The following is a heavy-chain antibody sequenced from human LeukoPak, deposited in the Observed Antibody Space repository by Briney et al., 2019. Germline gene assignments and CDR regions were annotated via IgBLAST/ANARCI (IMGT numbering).Heavy chain of an antibody. CDR2: MDPTGSKK. CDR1: QFTFNGPW. V-gene: IGHV3-7*01. J-gene: IGHJ4*02. CDR3: AIWTSGNY. Sequence: GGSLRLSCADSQFTFNGPWMNWVRPAPGKGLEWVADMDPTGSKKRYVDSVRGRFTLSKDTPGASLYLYMHSLRAEDTAIYYCAIWTSGNYWGQGTLVTVST. D-gene: IGHD1-1*01.